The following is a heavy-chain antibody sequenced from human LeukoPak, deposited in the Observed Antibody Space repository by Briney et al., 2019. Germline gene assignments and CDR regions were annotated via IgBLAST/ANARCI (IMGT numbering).Heavy chain of an antibody. CDR3: ASGTIFGVITPHSFHY. J-gene: IGHJ4*02. V-gene: IGHV4-59*12. CDR1: GGAISSYY. CDR2: IFHGGNR. Sequence: PSETLSLTCTVSGGAISSYYWNWIRQSPRKGLECIGFIFHGGNRNYNPSLKSRVTMSMDTSKSQFSLKVTSVTAAGTAIYYCASGTIFGVITPHSFHYWGRGTQVIVSS. D-gene: IGHD3-3*01.